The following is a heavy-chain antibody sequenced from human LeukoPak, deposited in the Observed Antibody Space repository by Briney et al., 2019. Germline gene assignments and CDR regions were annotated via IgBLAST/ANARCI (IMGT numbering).Heavy chain of an antibody. CDR3: ARGRWGSLDY. CDR1: GGSFSGYY. D-gene: IGHD7-27*01. Sequence: SETLSLTCAVYGGSFSGYYWSWIRQPPGKGLEWIGEINHSGNTNYNPSLKSRVTISVDTSKNQFSLKLSSVTAADTAVYYCARGRWGSLDYWGQGTLVTVSS. CDR2: INHSGNT. V-gene: IGHV4-34*01. J-gene: IGHJ4*02.